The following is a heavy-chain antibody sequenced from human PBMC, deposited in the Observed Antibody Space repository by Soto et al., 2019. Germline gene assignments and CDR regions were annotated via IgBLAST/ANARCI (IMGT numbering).Heavy chain of an antibody. CDR2: IYYSGST. D-gene: IGHD3-3*01. J-gene: IGHJ3*02. Sequence: SETLPLTCTVADGSISSYYWSWIRQHTGKGLEWIGYIYYSGSTNYNPSLKSRVTISVDTSKNQFSLKLSSVTAADTAVYYCAGNVWSGYVGTDAFDIWGQGTMVTVSS. CDR3: AGNVWSGYVGTDAFDI. V-gene: IGHV4-59*01. CDR1: DGSISSYY.